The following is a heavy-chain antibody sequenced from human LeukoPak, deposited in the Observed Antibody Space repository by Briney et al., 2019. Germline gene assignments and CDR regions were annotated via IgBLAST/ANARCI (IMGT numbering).Heavy chain of an antibody. CDR3: ARDGATSGKLDAFDI. CDR1: GFTVSSNY. D-gene: IGHD1-26*01. J-gene: IGHJ3*02. Sequence: GGSLRLSCAASGFTVSSNYMSWVRQAPGKGLEWVSVIYSGGSTYYADSVKGRFTISRDNSKNTLYLQMNSLRAEDTAVYYCARDGATSGKLDAFDIWGQGTMVTVSS. CDR2: IYSGGST. V-gene: IGHV3-53*01.